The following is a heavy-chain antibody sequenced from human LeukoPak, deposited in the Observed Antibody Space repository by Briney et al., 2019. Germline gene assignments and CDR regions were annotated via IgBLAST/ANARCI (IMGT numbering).Heavy chain of an antibody. Sequence: ASVKVSCKASGYTFTGYYLHWVRQAPGQGLEWMGWINPNSGGTNYAQKLQGRVTMTTDTSTSTAYMELRSLRSDDTAVYYCARDGGSSWYYSYYYYYMDVWGKGTTVTVSS. D-gene: IGHD6-13*01. CDR2: INPNSGGT. CDR3: ARDGGSSWYYSYYYYYMDV. J-gene: IGHJ6*03. V-gene: IGHV1-2*02. CDR1: GYTFTGYY.